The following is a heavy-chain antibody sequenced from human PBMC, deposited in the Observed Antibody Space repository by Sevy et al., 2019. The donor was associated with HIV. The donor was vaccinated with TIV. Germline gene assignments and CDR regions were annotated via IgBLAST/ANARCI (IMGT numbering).Heavy chain of an antibody. V-gene: IGHV1-8*01. CDR1: GYTFTSYD. Sequence: ASVKVSCKASGYTFTSYDINWVRQATGQGLEWMGWMNPNSGNTGYAQKFQGRVTMTRNTSISTAYMELSSLRSEDTAVYYCARDQRLVPAPGAEYYYYGMDVWGQGTTVTVSS. CDR3: ARDQRLVPAPGAEYYYYGMDV. D-gene: IGHD2-2*01. CDR2: MNPNSGNT. J-gene: IGHJ6*02.